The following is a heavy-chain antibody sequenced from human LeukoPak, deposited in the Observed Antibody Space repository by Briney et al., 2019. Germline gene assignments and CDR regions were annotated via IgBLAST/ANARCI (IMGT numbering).Heavy chain of an antibody. V-gene: IGHV3-53*01. CDR2: IYSGGST. J-gene: IGHJ4*02. Sequence: PGGSLRLSCAASGFTVSSNYMSWVRQAPGKGLEWVSVIYSGGSTYYADSVKGRFTISRDNSKNTLYLQMNSLRAEDTAVYYCARGLVGATDYFDYWGQGTLVTVSS. D-gene: IGHD1-26*01. CDR1: GFTVSSNY. CDR3: ARGLVGATDYFDY.